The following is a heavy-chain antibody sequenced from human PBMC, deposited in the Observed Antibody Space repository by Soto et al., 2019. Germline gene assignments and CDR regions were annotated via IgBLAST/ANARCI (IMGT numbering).Heavy chain of an antibody. V-gene: IGHV2-70*13. Sequence: SGPTLVNPTQTLTLTCTVSGFSVSTSGMGVSWIRQPPGKALEWLALIDWDNNKYYSSSLKTRLTISKDTSKNQVVLTMPNVDPVDTAAYYCARSTGYYYYYGVDVWGQGTTVTVSS. CDR3: ARSTGYYYYYGVDV. D-gene: IGHD1-1*01. J-gene: IGHJ6*02. CDR2: IDWDNNK. CDR1: GFSVSTSGMG.